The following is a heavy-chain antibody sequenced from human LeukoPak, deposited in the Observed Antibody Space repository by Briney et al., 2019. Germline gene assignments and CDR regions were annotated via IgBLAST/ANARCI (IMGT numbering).Heavy chain of an antibody. CDR3: ARFLRGGLFDP. Sequence: GGSLRLSCVGSGITFSDYYMSWIRQAPGKGLEWVSYISSSGSTIYYADSVKGRFTISRDNAKNSLYLQMNSLRAEDTAVYYCARFLRGGLFDPWGQGTLVTVSS. J-gene: IGHJ5*02. V-gene: IGHV3-11*01. CDR1: GITFSDYY. D-gene: IGHD3-16*01. CDR2: ISSSGSTI.